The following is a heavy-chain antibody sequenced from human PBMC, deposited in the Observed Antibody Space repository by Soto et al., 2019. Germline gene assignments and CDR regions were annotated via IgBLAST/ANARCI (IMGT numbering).Heavy chain of an antibody. CDR2: ISSSSSYI. CDR1: GFTFSSYS. J-gene: IGHJ3*02. D-gene: IGHD1-7*01. CDR3: ARDLPLITGTVDAFDI. Sequence: EVQLVESGGGLVKPGGSLRLSCAASGFTFSSYSMNWVRQAPGKGLEWVSSISSSSSYIYYADSVKGRFTISRDNAKNSLYLQMNSLRAEDTAVYYCARDLPLITGTVDAFDIWGQGTMVTVSS. V-gene: IGHV3-21*01.